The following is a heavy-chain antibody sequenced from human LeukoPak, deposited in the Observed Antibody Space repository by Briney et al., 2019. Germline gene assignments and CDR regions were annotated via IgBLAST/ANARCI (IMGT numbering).Heavy chain of an antibody. V-gene: IGHV3-30*04. CDR1: GFTFTNYA. Sequence: GKSLRLSCAASGFTFTNYAVHWVRQAPGKGLEWVALISYDGTNKYYADSVKGRFTISRDDSNNTVSLQMNFLRPEDTTVYYCARGWGSGNYYSADYWGQGTLVTVSS. CDR3: ARGWGSGNYYSADY. J-gene: IGHJ4*02. CDR2: ISYDGTNK. D-gene: IGHD3-10*01.